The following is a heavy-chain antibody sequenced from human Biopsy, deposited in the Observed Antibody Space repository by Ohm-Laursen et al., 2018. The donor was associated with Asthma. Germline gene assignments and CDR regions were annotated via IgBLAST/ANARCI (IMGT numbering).Heavy chain of an antibody. CDR3: ARHWDWGSFFDY. J-gene: IGHJ4*02. Sequence: SETLSLTWAVSGGSMSSSSYYWGWIRQPPGKGLEWMGSISYTGSAYRNPSLKSRVTMSVDTSKNHFSLKLSSVTAADTAVYYCARHWDWGSFFDYWGQGTPVTVSS. CDR2: ISYTGSA. V-gene: IGHV4-39*01. D-gene: IGHD7-27*01. CDR1: GGSMSSSSYY.